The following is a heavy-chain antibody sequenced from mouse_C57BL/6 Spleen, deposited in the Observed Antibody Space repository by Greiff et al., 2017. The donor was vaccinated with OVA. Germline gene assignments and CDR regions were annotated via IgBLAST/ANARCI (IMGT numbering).Heavy chain of an antibody. Sequence: QVQLQQSGADLVRPGTSVKVSCKASGYAFTNYLIEWVKQRPGQGLEWIGVINPGSGGTNYNEKFKGKATLTADKSSSTAYMQLSSLTSEDSAVYFCARSHSNYGDFDYWGQGTTLTVSS. CDR2: INPGSGGT. CDR1: GYAFTNYL. V-gene: IGHV1-54*01. D-gene: IGHD2-5*01. CDR3: ARSHSNYGDFDY. J-gene: IGHJ2*01.